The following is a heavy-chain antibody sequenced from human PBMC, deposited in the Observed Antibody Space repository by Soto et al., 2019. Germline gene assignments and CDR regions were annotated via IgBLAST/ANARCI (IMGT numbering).Heavy chain of an antibody. D-gene: IGHD6-13*01. V-gene: IGHV4-4*02. J-gene: IGHJ6*02. CDR1: GGSIGSSNW. CDR2: IYHSGST. CDR3: ARDSGAAAGPSGGYYGMDV. Sequence: KTSETLSLTCAVSGGSIGSSNWWSWVRQPPGKGLEWIGEIYHSGSTNYNPSLKSRVTISVDKSKNQFSLKLSSVTAADTAVYYCARDSGAAAGPSGGYYGMDVWGQGTTVTVSS.